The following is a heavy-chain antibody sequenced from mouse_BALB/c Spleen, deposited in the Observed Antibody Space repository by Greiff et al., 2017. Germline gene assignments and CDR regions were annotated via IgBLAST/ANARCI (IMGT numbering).Heavy chain of an antibody. Sequence: EVQGVESGGGLVQPGGSRKLSCAASGFTFSSFGMHWVRQAPEKGLEWVAYISSGSSTIYYADTVKGRFTISRDNPKNTLFLQMTSLRSEDTAMYYCARGYDYLYWYFDVWGAGTTVTVSS. V-gene: IGHV5-17*02. J-gene: IGHJ1*01. CDR2: ISSGSSTI. CDR3: ARGYDYLYWYFDV. CDR1: GFTFSSFG. D-gene: IGHD2-4*01.